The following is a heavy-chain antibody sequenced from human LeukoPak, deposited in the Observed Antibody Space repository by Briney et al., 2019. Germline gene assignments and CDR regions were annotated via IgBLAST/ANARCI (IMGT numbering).Heavy chain of an antibody. D-gene: IGHD3-3*01. CDR2: IYIAGGT. CDR1: GFSVSNNY. CDR3: AKGGWPYYDFWSGYGDYYYYMDV. J-gene: IGHJ6*03. V-gene: IGHV3-53*01. Sequence: GGSLRLSCAASGFSVSNNYMTWVRQAPGKGLEWVSVIYIAGGTYYADSVKGRFTISRDNFKNTLYLQMNSLRAEDTAVYYCAKGGWPYYDFWSGYGDYYYYMDVWGKGTTVTVSS.